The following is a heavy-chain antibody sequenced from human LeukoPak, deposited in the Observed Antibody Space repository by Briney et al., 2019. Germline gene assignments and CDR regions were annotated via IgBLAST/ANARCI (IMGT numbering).Heavy chain of an antibody. CDR2: LYYDGRT. D-gene: IGHD3-22*01. J-gene: IGHJ4*02. CDR3: ARGGYDSSGYYLVY. V-gene: IGHV4-39*07. Sequence: SETLFLTCTVFGDSVSSSNYYWAWFRQPPGKGLDWIGSLYYDGRTYYSPSLESRVTVSVDTSKNQFSLKLRSVTAADTAVYYCARGGYDSSGYYLVYWGLGTLVTVSS. CDR1: GDSVSSSNYY.